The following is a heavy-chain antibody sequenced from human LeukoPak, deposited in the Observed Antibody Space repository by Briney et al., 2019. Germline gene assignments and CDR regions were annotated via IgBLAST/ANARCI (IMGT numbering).Heavy chain of an antibody. CDR2: ISWNSGSI. CDR3: ARVRGPYSSSWDLNY. J-gene: IGHJ4*02. V-gene: IGHV3-9*01. D-gene: IGHD6-13*01. Sequence: PGGSLRLSCAASGFTFDDYAMHWVRQAPGKGLEWVSGISWNSGSIGYADSVKGRFTISRDNAKNSLYLQMNSLRAEDTALYYCARVRGPYSSSWDLNYWGQGTLVTVSS. CDR1: GFTFDDYA.